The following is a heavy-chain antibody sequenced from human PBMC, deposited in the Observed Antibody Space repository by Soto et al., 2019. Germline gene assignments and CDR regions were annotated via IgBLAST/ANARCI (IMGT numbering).Heavy chain of an antibody. CDR1: TFTFSSYW. J-gene: IGHJ4*02. CDR3: ASVPTGKFGVWNY. D-gene: IGHD2-21*01. CDR2: INTGGTTT. V-gene: IGHV3-74*01. Sequence: EVQLVESGGGLVQPGGSLRLSCAASTFTFSSYWMHWVRQAPGPGLVWVSRINTGGTTTTYADSVKGRFTSSRDNAANTLYLQMNSLRAEDTAVYYCASVPTGKFGVWNYWGQGTLVTVSS.